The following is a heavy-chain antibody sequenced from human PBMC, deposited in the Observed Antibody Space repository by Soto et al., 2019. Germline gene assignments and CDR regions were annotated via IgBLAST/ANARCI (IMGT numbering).Heavy chain of an antibody. CDR2: IFWDDDK. CDR3: AQGTSRTLMLAY. Sequence: QITLKESGPTLVKPTQTLTLTCSVSGVSLTTSGVSVGWIRQPPGKALEWLALIFWDDDKRYSPALKSRLTVTKDTSKNQVVLTLTNVDPVDTATYYCAQGTSRTLMLAYGGQGIRVSVSS. J-gene: IGHJ4*02. CDR1: GVSLTTSGVS. D-gene: IGHD3-16*01. V-gene: IGHV2-5*02.